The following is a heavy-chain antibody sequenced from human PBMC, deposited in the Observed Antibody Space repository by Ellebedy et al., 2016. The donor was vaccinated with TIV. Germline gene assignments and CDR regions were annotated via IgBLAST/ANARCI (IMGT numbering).Heavy chain of an antibody. CDR3: ARASTIAAAFSEGEPR. D-gene: IGHD6-13*01. V-gene: IGHV1-2*02. J-gene: IGHJ4*02. CDR1: GYTFTGYY. CDR2: INPNSGGT. Sequence: AASVKVSCKASGYTFTGYYMHWVRQAPGQGLEWMGWINPNSGGTNYAQKFQGRVTMTRDTSISTAYMELSRLRSDDTAVYYCARASTIAAAFSEGEPRWGQGTLVTVSS.